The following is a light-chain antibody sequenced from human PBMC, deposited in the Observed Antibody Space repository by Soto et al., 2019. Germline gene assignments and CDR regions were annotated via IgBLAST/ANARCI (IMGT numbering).Light chain of an antibody. J-gene: IGKJ1*01. Sequence: EIVMTQSPVTLSVSPGERATLSCRASQSVRSNLAWYQQKPGQAPRLLMYDASTRATGIPARFRGSGSGTEFTLTISSLQSEDFAVYYCQQYNYWPPWTFGQGTKVDIK. V-gene: IGKV3-15*01. CDR2: DAS. CDR3: QQYNYWPPWT. CDR1: QSVRSN.